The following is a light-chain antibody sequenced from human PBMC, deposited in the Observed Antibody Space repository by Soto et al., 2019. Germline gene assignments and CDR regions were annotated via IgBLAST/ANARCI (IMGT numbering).Light chain of an antibody. J-gene: IGLJ1*01. CDR3: CSYAGIRTFYV. CDR1: SIDVGSYNL. V-gene: IGLV2-23*02. Sequence: QSELTEPADVSGSPGQSISISCHGTSIDVGSYNLVSWYQQHPGKAPKLMIYGVNKRPSGVSNRFSGSKSGNTASLTISGLQAEDEADYYCCSYAGIRTFYVFGTGTKVTFL. CDR2: GVN.